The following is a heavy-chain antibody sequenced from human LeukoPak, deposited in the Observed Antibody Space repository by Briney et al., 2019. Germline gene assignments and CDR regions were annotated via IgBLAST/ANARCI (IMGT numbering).Heavy chain of an antibody. Sequence: GGSLRLSCAASGFTFDDYAMHWVRQAPGKGLVWVSRIDRDGTITSYADSVRGRFTISRDNAKNTLYLQMNSLRAEDTAVYYCVRWYPYFDCWGQGTLVTVSS. V-gene: IGHV3-74*01. CDR3: VRWYPYFDC. CDR1: GFTFDDYA. CDR2: IDRDGTIT. J-gene: IGHJ4*02. D-gene: IGHD6-13*01.